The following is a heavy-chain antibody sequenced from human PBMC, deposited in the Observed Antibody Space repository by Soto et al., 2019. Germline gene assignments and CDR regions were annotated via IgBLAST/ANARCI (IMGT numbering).Heavy chain of an antibody. V-gene: IGHV4-59*01. D-gene: IGHD6-19*01. Sequence: SETLPLTCTVSGGSISSYDWSWIRLPPGKGLEWIGYIYYSGSTNYNPSLKSRVTISVDTSKNQFSLKLSSVTAADTAVYYCARGIAEDGMVFDPWGQGTLVTVSS. J-gene: IGHJ5*02. CDR3: ARGIAEDGMVFDP. CDR1: GGSISSYD. CDR2: IYYSGST.